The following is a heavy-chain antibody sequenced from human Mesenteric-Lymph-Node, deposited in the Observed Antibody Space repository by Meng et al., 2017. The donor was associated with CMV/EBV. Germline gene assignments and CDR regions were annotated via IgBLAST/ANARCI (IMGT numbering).Heavy chain of an antibody. V-gene: IGHV3-30*19. Sequence: GESLKISCAASGFTFSSYGMHWVRQAPGKGLEWVAVISYDGSNKYYADSVKGRFTISRDNSKNTLYLQMNSLRAEDTAVYYCARDSGPFDYWGQGTLVTVSS. CDR1: GFTFSSYG. D-gene: IGHD3-10*01. J-gene: IGHJ4*02. CDR3: ARDSGPFDY. CDR2: ISYDGSNK.